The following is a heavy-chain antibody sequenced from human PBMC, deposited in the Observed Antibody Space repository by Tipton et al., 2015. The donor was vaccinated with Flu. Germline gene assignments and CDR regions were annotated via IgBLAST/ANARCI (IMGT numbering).Heavy chain of an antibody. CDR2: IYPSDSET. V-gene: IGHV5-51*01. CDR3: GRQGGRYYDNWFDP. D-gene: IGHD3-10*01. J-gene: IGHJ5*02. CDR1: GYSFPDYW. Sequence: VQLVQSGAEVKRPGESLKISCKGSGYSFPDYWIAWVRQMPGKGLEWMGTIYPSDSETKYSPSFQGQVTISADKSTNTAYLHWSSLKASDTAIYYCGRQGGRYYDNWFDPWGQGTLVTVSS.